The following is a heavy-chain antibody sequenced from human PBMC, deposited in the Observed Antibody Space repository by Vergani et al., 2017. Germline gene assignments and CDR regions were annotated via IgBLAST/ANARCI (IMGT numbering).Heavy chain of an antibody. Sequence: QVQLVQSGAEVKKPGASVKVSCKASGYTFTSYGISWVRQAPGQGLEWMGWISAYNGNTNYAQKLQGRVTMTTDTSTSTAYMELSRLRSDDTAVYYCARGRYCTNGVCYMNWFDPWGQGTLVTVSS. CDR1: GYTFTSYG. D-gene: IGHD2-8*01. V-gene: IGHV1-18*01. J-gene: IGHJ5*02. CDR3: ARGRYCTNGVCYMNWFDP. CDR2: ISAYNGNT.